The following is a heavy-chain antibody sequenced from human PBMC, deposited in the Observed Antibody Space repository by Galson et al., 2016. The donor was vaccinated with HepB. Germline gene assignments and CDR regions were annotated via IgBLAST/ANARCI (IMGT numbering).Heavy chain of an antibody. D-gene: IGHD1-26*01. Sequence: SLRLSCAASGFTFDDHAMHWVRQAPGKGLEWVSGISWNSLIIVYADSVKGRFTVSRDDSKSTLYLQMDRLRAEDTAVYYCATDPIVGVPDYFDYWGQGTLVTVSS. CDR1: GFTFDDHA. J-gene: IGHJ4*02. V-gene: IGHV3-9*01. CDR2: ISWNSLII. CDR3: ATDPIVGVPDYFDY.